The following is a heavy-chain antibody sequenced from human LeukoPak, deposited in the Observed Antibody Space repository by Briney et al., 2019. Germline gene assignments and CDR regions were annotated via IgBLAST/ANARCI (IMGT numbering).Heavy chain of an antibody. J-gene: IGHJ4*02. CDR2: VNHSGGST. CDR3: AKSEVGAISWVH. V-gene: IGHV1-46*01. Sequence: GASVKVSCKPSGYTFTNYYMHWVRPAPGQGLEWLGIVNHSGGSTSYAQKFQGRVTMTRDTSKSTLSMELSSLRSEDTAVYYCAKSEVGAISWVHWGQRALVIVSS. D-gene: IGHD1-26*01. CDR1: GYTFTNYY.